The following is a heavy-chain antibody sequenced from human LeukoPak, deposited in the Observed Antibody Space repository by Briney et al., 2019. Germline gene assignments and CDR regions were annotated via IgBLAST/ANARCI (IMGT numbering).Heavy chain of an antibody. J-gene: IGHJ6*03. CDR3: ARSVGFYLYYMDV. CDR1: GFTFSSYA. V-gene: IGHV3-23*01. D-gene: IGHD1-26*01. CDR2: LTGSGGTT. Sequence: GGSLRLSCAAPGFTFSSYAMNWVRQAPGKGLEWVSSLTGSGGTTYYADSVKGRFTISRDNSKNTLYLQMNSLRDEDTAVYYCARSVGFYLYYMDVWGRGTTVTVSS.